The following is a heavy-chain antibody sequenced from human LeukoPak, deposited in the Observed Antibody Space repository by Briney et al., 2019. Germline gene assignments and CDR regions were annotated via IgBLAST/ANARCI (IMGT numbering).Heavy chain of an antibody. V-gene: IGHV1-18*01. D-gene: IGHD2-21*02. CDR1: GYTFTSYG. CDR2: ISAYNGNT. CDR3: ARGRFRYCGGDCYSRYFDY. J-gene: IGHJ4*02. Sequence: ASVKVSCKASGYTFTSYGISWVRQAPGQGLEWMGWISAYNGNTNYAQKVQGRVSMTTDTSTSTAYMELRSLTYDDTAVYYCARGRFRYCGGDCYSRYFDYWGQGTLVTVSS.